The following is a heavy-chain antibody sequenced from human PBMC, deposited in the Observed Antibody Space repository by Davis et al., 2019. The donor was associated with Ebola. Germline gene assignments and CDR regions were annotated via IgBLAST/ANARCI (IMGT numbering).Heavy chain of an antibody. J-gene: IGHJ4*02. CDR2: VFHTGST. Sequence: SETLSLTCTVSGDSIRSSYWTWIRQSPRKGLEWIGHVFHTGSTSSNPLLQGRITISLDTSKNQFSLKLNSVTTADTAVYYCARGFSGGYYNFDSWGRGALVTVSS. V-gene: IGHV4-59*01. D-gene: IGHD1-26*01. CDR3: ARGFSGGYYNFDS. CDR1: GDSIRSSY.